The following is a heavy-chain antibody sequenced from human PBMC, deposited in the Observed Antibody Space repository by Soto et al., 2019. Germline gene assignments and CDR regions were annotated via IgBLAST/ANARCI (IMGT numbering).Heavy chain of an antibody. Sequence: ASVKVSCKASGYTFTSYGISWVRQAPGQGLEWMGWISAYNGNTNYAQKLQGRVTMTTDTSTSTAYMELRSLRSDDTAVYYCAVCSGGSCYSLDFGSWGQGTLVTAPQ. J-gene: IGHJ4*02. CDR3: AVCSGGSCYSLDFGS. V-gene: IGHV1-18*01. D-gene: IGHD2-15*01. CDR1: GYTFTSYG. CDR2: ISAYNGNT.